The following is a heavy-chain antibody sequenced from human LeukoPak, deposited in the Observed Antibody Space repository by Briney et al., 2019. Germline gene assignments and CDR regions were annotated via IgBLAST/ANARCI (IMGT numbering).Heavy chain of an antibody. Sequence: ASVKVSCKASGYTFTSYNMHWVRQAPGQGLEWMGWINPNSGGTNYAQKFQGRVTMTRDTSISTAYMELSRLRSDDTAVYYCARDRAGTIIAVNWFDPWGQGTLVTVSS. V-gene: IGHV1-2*02. D-gene: IGHD6-19*01. CDR1: GYTFTSYN. J-gene: IGHJ5*02. CDR2: INPNSGGT. CDR3: ARDRAGTIIAVNWFDP.